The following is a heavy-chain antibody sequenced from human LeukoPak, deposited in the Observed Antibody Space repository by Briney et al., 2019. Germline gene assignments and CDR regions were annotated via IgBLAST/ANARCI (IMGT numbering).Heavy chain of an antibody. Sequence: PSETLSLTCTVSGGSISSYYWSWIRQPAGKGLEWIGRIYTSGSTNYNPSLKSRVTMSVDTSKNQFSLKLSSVTAADTAVYYCARGVRVVVPAAIRNWFDPWGQGTLVTVSS. J-gene: IGHJ5*02. CDR2: IYTSGST. D-gene: IGHD2-2*01. CDR1: GGSISSYY. CDR3: ARGVRVVVPAAIRNWFDP. V-gene: IGHV4-4*07.